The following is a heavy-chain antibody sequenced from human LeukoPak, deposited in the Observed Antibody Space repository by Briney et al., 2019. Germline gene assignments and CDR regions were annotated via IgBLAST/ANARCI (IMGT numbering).Heavy chain of an antibody. D-gene: IGHD3-22*01. V-gene: IGHV1-8*01. J-gene: IGHJ4*02. CDR2: MNPNSGNT. CDR3: ARADYDSSGSTRKQIDY. CDR1: GYTFTSYD. Sequence: GASVKVSCKASGYTFTSYDINWVRQATGQGLEWVGWMNPNSGNTGYAQKFQGRVTMTRNTSISTAYMELSSLRSEDTAVYYCARADYDSSGSTRKQIDYWGQGTLVTVSS.